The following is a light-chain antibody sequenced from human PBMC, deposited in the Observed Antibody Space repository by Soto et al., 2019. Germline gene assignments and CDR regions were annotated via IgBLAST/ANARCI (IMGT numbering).Light chain of an antibody. J-gene: IGKJ1*01. V-gene: IGKV3D-11*01. CDR1: QAVNTR. Sequence: EIVLTQSPATLSSFPGDRVTLSCRASQAVNTRLAWYQHRPGQAPRLLIYLASNRAAGVPARFSGSGSGTDFTLTISDVEPEDFAVYYCQQYYDWPWTFGQGTTVEIK. CDR2: LAS. CDR3: QQYYDWPWT.